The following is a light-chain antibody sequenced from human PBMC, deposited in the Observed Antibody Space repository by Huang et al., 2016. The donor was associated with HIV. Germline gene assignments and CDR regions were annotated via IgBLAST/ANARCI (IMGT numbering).Light chain of an antibody. CDR1: QSVGGK. J-gene: IGKJ4*01. CDR3: QQYDTWPPLT. V-gene: IGKV3-15*01. Sequence: ILLTQFPATLSVSPGQRVTLSCRASQSVGGKLAWYQQRTGQAPRLHIYGASTRVPTIPDRFSGSGSGTEFTLTISSLQSEDFAVYYCQQYDTWPPLTFGGGTKV. CDR2: GAS.